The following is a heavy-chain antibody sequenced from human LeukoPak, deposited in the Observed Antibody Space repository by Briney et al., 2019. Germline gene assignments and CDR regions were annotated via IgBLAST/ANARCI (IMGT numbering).Heavy chain of an antibody. V-gene: IGHV4-34*01. CDR2: INHSGST. J-gene: IGHJ4*02. CDR3: ARVRSRSRYFDY. CDR1: GGSFSGYY. Sequence: SETLSLTCAVYGGSFSGYYWGWIRQPPGKGLEWIGEINHSGSTNYNPSLKSRVTISVDTSKNQFSLELSSVTAADTAVYYCARVRSRSRYFDYWGQGTLVTVSS. D-gene: IGHD2-2*01.